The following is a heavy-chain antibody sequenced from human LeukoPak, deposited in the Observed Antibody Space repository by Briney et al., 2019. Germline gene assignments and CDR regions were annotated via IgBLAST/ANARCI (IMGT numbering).Heavy chain of an antibody. Sequence: SETLSLTCAVYGGSFSGCYWSWIRQPPGKGLEWIGEINHSGTINSKPSLRSRVTISIHTSERQFSLELSSVTAADTAVYYCARGPGGTISGVYGMDVWGQGTTVTVSS. V-gene: IGHV4-34*01. CDR3: ARGPGGTISGVYGMDV. CDR2: INHSGTI. J-gene: IGHJ6*02. D-gene: IGHD3-3*01. CDR1: GGSFSGCY.